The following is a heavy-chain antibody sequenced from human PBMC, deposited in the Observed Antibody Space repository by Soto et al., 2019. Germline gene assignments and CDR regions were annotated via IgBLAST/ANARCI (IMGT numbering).Heavy chain of an antibody. Sequence: QVPLVQSGAEVKKPGASVKVSCKASGYTFTSYGISWVRQAPGQGLEWMGWISAYNGNTNYAQKPQGRVTMTTDTSTSTAYMELRGLRSDDTGVYYCAVLGYSYALGGYWGQGPLVTVSS. J-gene: IGHJ4*02. CDR3: AVLGYSYALGGY. D-gene: IGHD5-18*01. V-gene: IGHV1-18*04. CDR2: ISAYNGNT. CDR1: GYTFTSYG.